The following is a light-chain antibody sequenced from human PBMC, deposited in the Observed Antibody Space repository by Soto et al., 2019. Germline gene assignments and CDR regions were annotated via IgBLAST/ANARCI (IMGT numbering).Light chain of an antibody. J-gene: IGLJ2*01. CDR2: DVN. V-gene: IGLV2-14*03. CDR1: SSDIGAYNY. CDR3: TSYTTTNTLV. Sequence: QSVLTQPASVSGSPGQPITISCTGTSSDIGAYNYVSWYQQYPGKAPKCVIYDVNKRPSGVSYRFSGSKSGNMASLTISGLQADDEADYYCTSYTTTNTLVLGGGTKLTVL.